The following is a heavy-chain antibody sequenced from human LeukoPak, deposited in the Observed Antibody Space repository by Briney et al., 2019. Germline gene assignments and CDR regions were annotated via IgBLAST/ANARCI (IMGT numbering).Heavy chain of an antibody. CDR3: AKPRSISRYCPNGVCYDFDY. J-gene: IGHJ4*02. Sequence: GGSLRLSCAASAFTFSSYAMSWVRQAPGQGLEWVSAISGTEDNTYYADSVKGRFTISRDNSKNTLYLQMNSLRAEDTALYYCAKPRSISRYCPNGVCYDFDYWGQGTLVTVSS. CDR1: AFTFSSYA. D-gene: IGHD2-8*01. CDR2: ISGTEDNT. V-gene: IGHV3-23*01.